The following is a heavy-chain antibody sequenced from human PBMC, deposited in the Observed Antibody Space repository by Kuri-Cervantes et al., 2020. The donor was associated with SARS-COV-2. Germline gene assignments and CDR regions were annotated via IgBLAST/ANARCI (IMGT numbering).Heavy chain of an antibody. V-gene: IGHV1-18*01. CDR3: AREQQQLVYE. D-gene: IGHD6-13*01. J-gene: IGHJ4*02. Sequence: ASVKVSCKASGYTFTSYDINWVRQAPGQGLEWMGWISAYNGNTNYAQKLQGRVTMTTDTSTSTAHMELRSLRSDDTAVYYCAREQQQLVYEWGQGTLVTVSS. CDR2: ISAYNGNT. CDR1: GYTFTSYD.